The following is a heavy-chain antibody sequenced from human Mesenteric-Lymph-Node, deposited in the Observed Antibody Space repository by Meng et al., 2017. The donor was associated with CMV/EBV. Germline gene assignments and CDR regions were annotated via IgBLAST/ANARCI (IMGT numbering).Heavy chain of an antibody. D-gene: IGHD6-6*01. CDR3: ARGEQLPPYGYFRH. CDR2: IIPIFGTA. J-gene: IGHJ1*01. Sequence: ASGGTFSSYAISWVRQAPGQGLEWMGGIIPIFGTANYAQKFQGRVTITTDESTSTAYMELSSLRSEDTAVYYCARGEQLPPYGYFRHWGQGTLVTVSS. V-gene: IGHV1-69*05. CDR1: GGTFSSYA.